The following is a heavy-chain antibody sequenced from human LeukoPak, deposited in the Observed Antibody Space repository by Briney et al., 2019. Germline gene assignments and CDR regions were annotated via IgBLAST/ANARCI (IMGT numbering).Heavy chain of an antibody. CDR1: GFTFSSYS. CDR3: ARVILRAAATFDY. Sequence: GGSLRLSCAASGFTFSSYSMNWVRQAPGKGLEWVSYISSSSSTIYYAGSVKGRFTISRDNAKNSLYLQMDSLRAEDTAVYYCARVILRAAATFDYWGQGTLVTVSS. D-gene: IGHD6-13*01. CDR2: ISSSSSTI. J-gene: IGHJ4*02. V-gene: IGHV3-48*01.